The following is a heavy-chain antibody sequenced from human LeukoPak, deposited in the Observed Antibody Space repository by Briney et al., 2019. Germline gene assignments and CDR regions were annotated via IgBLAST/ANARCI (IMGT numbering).Heavy chain of an antibody. CDR3: ARDGYLFASGMDV. CDR1: RFTFSSYS. J-gene: IGHJ6*02. CDR2: ISSSSSYI. D-gene: IGHD6-13*01. Sequence: PGGSLRLSCATSRFTFSSYSMNWVRQAPGKGLEWVSSISSSSSYIYYADSVKGRFTISRDNAKNSLYLQMNSLRAEDTAVYYCARDGYLFASGMDVWGQGTTVTVSS. V-gene: IGHV3-21*01.